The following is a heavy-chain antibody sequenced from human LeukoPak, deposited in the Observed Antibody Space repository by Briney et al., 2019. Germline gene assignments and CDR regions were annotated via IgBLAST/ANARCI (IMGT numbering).Heavy chain of an antibody. J-gene: IGHJ3*02. D-gene: IGHD1-26*01. Sequence: GRSLRLSCAASGFTFDDYAMHWVRQAPGKGLEWVSGISWNSGSIGYADSVKGRFTISRDNAKNSLYLQMNSLRAEDMALYYCARGVGATYAFDIWGQGTMVTVSS. CDR1: GFTFDDYA. CDR2: ISWNSGSI. V-gene: IGHV3-9*03. CDR3: ARGVGATYAFDI.